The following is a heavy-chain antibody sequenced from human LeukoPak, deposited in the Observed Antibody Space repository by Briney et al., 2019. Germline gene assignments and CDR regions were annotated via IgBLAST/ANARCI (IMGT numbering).Heavy chain of an antibody. D-gene: IGHD1-1*01. CDR2: IWYDGSNK. CDR3: ARSILNWDDWYFDL. CDR1: GFIFSTYG. V-gene: IGHV3-33*01. J-gene: IGHJ2*01. Sequence: PGGSLRLSCAASGFIFSTYGMLWVRQAPGKGLEWVAIIWYDGSNKYYADSVKGRFTISRDNSKNTLSLQMNSLRAEDTAAYYCARSILNWDDWYFDLWGRGTLVTVSS.